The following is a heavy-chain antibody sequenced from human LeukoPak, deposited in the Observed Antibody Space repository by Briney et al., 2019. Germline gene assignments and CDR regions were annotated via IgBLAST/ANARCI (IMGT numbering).Heavy chain of an antibody. CDR1: GGSISPYY. Sequence: PSETLSLTRTVSGGSISPYYWSWIRQTPGKGLEWIGYILYSGTTTNYNPSLKSRVTISVDTSKNQFSLKLSSVPAADTAVYYCARVGDWNDLVYWGQGTLVTVSS. D-gene: IGHD1-1*01. CDR2: ILYSGTTT. V-gene: IGHV4-59*01. CDR3: ARVGDWNDLVY. J-gene: IGHJ4*02.